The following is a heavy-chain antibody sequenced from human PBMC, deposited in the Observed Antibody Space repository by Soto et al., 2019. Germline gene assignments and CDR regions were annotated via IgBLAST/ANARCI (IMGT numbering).Heavy chain of an antibody. J-gene: IGHJ4*02. V-gene: IGHV3-23*01. Sequence: EVRLLKSGGGLVKPGGSLRLSCATSGLTFSNYAMSWVRQAPGGGLAWVSSMSGSSSTTYYADSVRGRFTISRDRSKNTLYLQMSSLRAEDTALYYCAKNQERELPRVIDFWGQGTLVTVSA. CDR2: MSGSSSTT. CDR3: AKNQERELPRVIDF. CDR1: GLTFSNYA. D-gene: IGHD1-7*01.